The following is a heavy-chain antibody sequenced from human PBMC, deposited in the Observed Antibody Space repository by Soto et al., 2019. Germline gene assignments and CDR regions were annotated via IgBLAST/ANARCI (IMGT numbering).Heavy chain of an antibody. CDR3: ARHPPKLVVPAALHTPDAFDI. Sequence: PGESLKIPCRGSGYSFTSYWIGRVRQMPGKGLEWMGIIYPGDSDTRYSPSFQGQVTISADKSISTAYLQWSSLKASDTAMYYCARHPPKLVVPAALHTPDAFDIWGQGTMVTVSS. J-gene: IGHJ3*02. CDR2: IYPGDSDT. D-gene: IGHD2-2*01. V-gene: IGHV5-51*01. CDR1: GYSFTSYW.